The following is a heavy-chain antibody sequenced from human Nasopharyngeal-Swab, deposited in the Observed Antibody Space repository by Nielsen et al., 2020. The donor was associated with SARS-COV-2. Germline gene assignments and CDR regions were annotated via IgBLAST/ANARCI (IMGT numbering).Heavy chain of an antibody. V-gene: IGHV3-23*01. Sequence: GESLKISCAASGFTFRSYAMSWVRQAPGKGLEWVSAISGSGGSTYYADSVKGRFTISRDNSKNTLYLQMNSLRAEDTAVYYCARDPRGLWDSYGMDVWGQGTTVTVSS. CDR3: ARDPRGLWDSYGMDV. J-gene: IGHJ6*02. CDR1: GFTFRSYA. D-gene: IGHD1-26*01. CDR2: ISGSGGST.